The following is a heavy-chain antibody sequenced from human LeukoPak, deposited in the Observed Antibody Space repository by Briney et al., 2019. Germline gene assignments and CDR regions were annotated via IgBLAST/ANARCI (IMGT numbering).Heavy chain of an antibody. Sequence: SETLSLTCAVYGGSFSGYYWSWIRQPPGKGLEWIGEINHSGSTNYNPSLKSRVTISVDTSKNQFSLKLSSVTAADTAVYYCARVGVTYSSGWYQAFDIWGQGTMVTVSS. CDR2: INHSGST. J-gene: IGHJ3*02. CDR3: ARVGVTYSSGWYQAFDI. V-gene: IGHV4-34*01. CDR1: GGSFSGYY. D-gene: IGHD6-19*01.